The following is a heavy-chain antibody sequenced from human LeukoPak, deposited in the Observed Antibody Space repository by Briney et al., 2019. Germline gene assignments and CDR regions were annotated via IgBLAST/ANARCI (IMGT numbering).Heavy chain of an antibody. Sequence: SETLSLTCTVSGGSISSGSYYWSWIRQPPGKGLEWIGYIYYTGSTSYNPSLKSRVTISLDKSKNQFSLKLSSVTAADTAVYYCARDGEKGFDPWGQETLVTVSS. D-gene: IGHD3-10*01. J-gene: IGHJ5*02. V-gene: IGHV4-61*01. CDR2: IYYTGST. CDR1: GGSISSGSYY. CDR3: ARDGEKGFDP.